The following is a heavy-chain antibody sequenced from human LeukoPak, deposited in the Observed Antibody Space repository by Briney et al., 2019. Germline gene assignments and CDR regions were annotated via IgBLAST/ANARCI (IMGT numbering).Heavy chain of an antibody. V-gene: IGHV3-23*01. CDR2: ISGSTTGGST. Sequence: PGGSLRLSCAASGFTFNNYAMAWVRQAPGKGLQWVSSISGSTTGGSTYYADSVMGRFTISRDNSKNTLYLQMNSLRAEDTAVYYCAKFSGDFWNGYHNHYFDYWGQGTLVTVSS. D-gene: IGHD3-3*01. CDR1: GFTFNNYA. CDR3: AKFSGDFWNGYHNHYFDY. J-gene: IGHJ4*02.